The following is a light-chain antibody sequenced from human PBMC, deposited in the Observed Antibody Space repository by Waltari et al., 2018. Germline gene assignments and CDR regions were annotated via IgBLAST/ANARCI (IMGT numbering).Light chain of an antibody. CDR1: QSISSW. CDR3: QQYNSYSQT. J-gene: IGKJ2*01. CDR2: KAS. V-gene: IGKV1-5*03. Sequence: DIQMTQSPSTLSASVGDRVTITCRASQSISSWLAWYQQKPGKAPKLLIYKASSLESGVPSRFSGSGSVTEFTLTISSLQPDDFATYYCQQYNSYSQTFGQGTKLEIK.